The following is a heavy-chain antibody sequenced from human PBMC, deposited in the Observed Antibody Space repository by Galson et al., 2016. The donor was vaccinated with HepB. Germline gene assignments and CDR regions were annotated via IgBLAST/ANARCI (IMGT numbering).Heavy chain of an antibody. D-gene: IGHD6-13*01. CDR1: GDSISSGDYY. CDR2: IYYSGST. V-gene: IGHV4-61*08. Sequence: ETLSLTCAVSGDSISSGDYYWSWIRQPPGKGLEWIGYIYYSGSTNYNPSLKSRVTISLDTSKNQFSLKLSSVTAADTAVYYCGRGRAAMGAAGAYWYFDLWGRGTLVTVSS. J-gene: IGHJ2*01. CDR3: GRGRAAMGAAGAYWYFDL.